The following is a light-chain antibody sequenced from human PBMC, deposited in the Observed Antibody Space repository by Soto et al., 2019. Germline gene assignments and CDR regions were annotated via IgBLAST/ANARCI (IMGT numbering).Light chain of an antibody. V-gene: IGKV1-5*03. CDR1: QRIGSW. CDR2: KAS. Sequence: DIQMTQSTSTLSASVGDRVTITCRASQRIGSWLAWYQQKPGKAPKLLIYKASSLESGVPSRFSGSGSGTEFTLTISSLQPDDFASYYCQQYGSYSPWAFGQGTKVEIK. CDR3: QQYGSYSPWA. J-gene: IGKJ1*01.